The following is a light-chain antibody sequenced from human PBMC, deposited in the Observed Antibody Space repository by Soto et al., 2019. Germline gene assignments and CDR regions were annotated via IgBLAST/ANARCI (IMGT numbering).Light chain of an antibody. CDR2: DVS. Sequence: QSVLTQPASVSGSPGQSITISCTGTGSDVGGYNYVSWYQQHPGKAPKVMIYDVSNRPSGVSNRFSGSKPGNTASLTISGLQAEDEADYYCSSYTSASTPLVFGGGTQLTVL. CDR3: SSYTSASTPLV. CDR1: GSDVGGYNY. J-gene: IGLJ2*01. V-gene: IGLV2-14*01.